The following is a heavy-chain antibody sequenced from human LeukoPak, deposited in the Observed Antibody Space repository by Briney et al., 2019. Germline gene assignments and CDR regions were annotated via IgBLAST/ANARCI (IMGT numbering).Heavy chain of an antibody. CDR1: GYTFTGYG. Sequence: ASVRVSCKASGYTFTGYGISWVRQAPGQGLEWMGWISAYNGNTNYAQKLQGRVTMTTDTSTSTAYMELRSLRSDDTAVYYCAREQLVHYYYYGMDVWGQGTTVTVSS. J-gene: IGHJ6*02. CDR2: ISAYNGNT. D-gene: IGHD6-13*01. CDR3: AREQLVHYYYYGMDV. V-gene: IGHV1-18*01.